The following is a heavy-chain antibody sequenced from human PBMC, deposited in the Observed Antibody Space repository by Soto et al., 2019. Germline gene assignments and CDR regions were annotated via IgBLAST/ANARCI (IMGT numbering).Heavy chain of an antibody. Sequence: ASVKVSCKVSGYAFTSYYMHWVRQAPGQGLEWMGIINPSGGSTSYAQKFQGRVTMTRDTSTSTVYMELSSLRSEDTAVYYCARDGKQQLVHYYYYYGMDVWGQGTTVTVSS. CDR1: GYAFTSYY. CDR3: ARDGKQQLVHYYYYYGMDV. V-gene: IGHV1-46*03. D-gene: IGHD6-13*01. CDR2: INPSGGST. J-gene: IGHJ6*02.